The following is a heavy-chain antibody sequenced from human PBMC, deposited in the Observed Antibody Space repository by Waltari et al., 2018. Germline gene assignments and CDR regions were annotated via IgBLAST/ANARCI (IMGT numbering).Heavy chain of an antibody. CDR3: ARAWGIGSNYFDY. CDR2: IYPSGST. CDR1: GGSISSGSYY. D-gene: IGHD7-27*01. J-gene: IGHJ4*02. V-gene: IGHV4-61*09. Sequence: QVQLQESGPGLVKPSQTLSLTCTVSGGSISSGSYYWSWIRQPAGKGLEWIGYIYPSGSTNYNPSLKSRVTISVDTSKNQFSLKLSSVTAADTAVYYCARAWGIGSNYFDYWGQGTLVTVSS.